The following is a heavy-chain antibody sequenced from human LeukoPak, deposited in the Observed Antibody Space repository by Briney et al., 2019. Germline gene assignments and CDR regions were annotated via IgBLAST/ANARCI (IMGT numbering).Heavy chain of an antibody. CDR1: GGSISSSSYY. Sequence: PSETLSLTCTVSGGSISSSSYYWGWIRQPPGNGLGGIGSIYYSGSTYYNPSLKSRVTISVDTSKNRFSLKLSSVTAADTAVYYCARDATIAAPLMSWGQGTLVIVSS. CDR2: IYYSGST. D-gene: IGHD6-13*01. CDR3: ARDATIAAPLMS. V-gene: IGHV4-39*02. J-gene: IGHJ4*02.